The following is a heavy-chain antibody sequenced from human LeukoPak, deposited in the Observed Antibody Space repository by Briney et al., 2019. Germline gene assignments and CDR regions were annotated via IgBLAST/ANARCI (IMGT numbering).Heavy chain of an antibody. V-gene: IGHV6-1*01. Sequence: SQTLSLTCAISGGSVSSNSAAWNWIRQSPSRGLEWLGRTYYRSKWYNDYAVSVKSRIIINPDTSKNQFSLQLDSVTPEDTAVYYCARGGYGDYVSLFQHWGQGTLVTVSS. J-gene: IGHJ1*01. CDR2: TYYRSKWYN. D-gene: IGHD4-17*01. CDR1: GGSVSSNSAA. CDR3: ARGGYGDYVSLFQH.